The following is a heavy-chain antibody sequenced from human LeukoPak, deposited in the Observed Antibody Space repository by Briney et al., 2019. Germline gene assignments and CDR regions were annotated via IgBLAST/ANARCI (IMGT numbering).Heavy chain of an antibody. V-gene: IGHV3-23*01. CDR1: GFTFSSYA. CDR2: ISGSGGST. J-gene: IGHJ6*02. Sequence: GGSLRLSCAASGFTFSSYAMSWVRQAPGKGLEWVSAISGSGGSTYYADSVKGRFTISRDNSKNTLYLQMNSLRAEDTAVHYCAKQAVAGSYYYYGMDVWGQGTTVTVSS. CDR3: AKQAVAGSYYYYGMDV. D-gene: IGHD6-19*01.